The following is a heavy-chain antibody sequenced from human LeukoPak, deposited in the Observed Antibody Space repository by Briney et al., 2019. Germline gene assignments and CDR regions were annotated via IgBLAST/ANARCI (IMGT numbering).Heavy chain of an antibody. D-gene: IGHD3-10*01. J-gene: IGHJ4*02. CDR2: ISYDGNNQ. CDR1: GFTFSNYG. CDR3: ASDWTAVELALSPNY. Sequence: GGSLRLSCATSGFTFSNYGIHWVRQTPDKGLEWLAVISYDGNNQYYAASVKGRFAVSRDDSQNTAYLQMNSPRAEDTALYYCASDWTAVELALSPNYWGQGSLVTVSS. V-gene: IGHV3-30*03.